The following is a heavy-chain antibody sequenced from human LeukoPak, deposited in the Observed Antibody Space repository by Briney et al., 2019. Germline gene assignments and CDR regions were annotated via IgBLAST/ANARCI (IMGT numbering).Heavy chain of an antibody. CDR2: ISSSGSTI. Sequence: NPGGSLRLSCAASGFTFSDYYMSWIRQAPGKGLEWVSYISSSGSTIYYADSVKGRFTISRDNSKNTLYLQMNSLRAEDTAVYYCARGYSSSSWSLFDYWGQGTLVTVSS. J-gene: IGHJ4*02. D-gene: IGHD6-6*01. V-gene: IGHV3-11*01. CDR1: GFTFSDYY. CDR3: ARGYSSSSWSLFDY.